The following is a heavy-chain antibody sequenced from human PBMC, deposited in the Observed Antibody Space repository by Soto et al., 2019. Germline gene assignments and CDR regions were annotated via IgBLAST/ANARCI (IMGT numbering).Heavy chain of an antibody. CDR2: VFHSGST. CDR1: GGSIISNSHY. D-gene: IGHD3-10*01. CDR3: APQERLTLGPPRDNNWFDP. Sequence: SETLSLTCTVSGGSIISNSHYWGWFRHSPGKGLEWIGSVFHSGSTYFNPSLESRVSISVDTSTNQFSLRLTSVTAADTAVYYCAPQERLTLGPPRDNNWFDPWGQGTLVTVSS. J-gene: IGHJ5*02. V-gene: IGHV4-39*01.